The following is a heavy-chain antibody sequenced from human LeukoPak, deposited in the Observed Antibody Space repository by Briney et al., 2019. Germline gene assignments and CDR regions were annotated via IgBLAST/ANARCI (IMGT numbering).Heavy chain of an antibody. J-gene: IGHJ4*02. D-gene: IGHD5-24*01. Sequence: GASVKVSCKASGYTFTGYYMHWVRQAPGQGLEWMGWINPNSGGTNYAQSFQGRVTMTRDTSISTAYMELSRLRSDDTAVYYCARDPQRWLQYYFDYWGQGTLVTVSS. CDR1: GYTFTGYY. CDR2: INPNSGGT. V-gene: IGHV1-2*02. CDR3: ARDPQRWLQYYFDY.